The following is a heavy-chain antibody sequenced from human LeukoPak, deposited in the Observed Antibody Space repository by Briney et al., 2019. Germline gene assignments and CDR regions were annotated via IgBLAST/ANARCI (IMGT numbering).Heavy chain of an antibody. D-gene: IGHD1-26*01. CDR3: ARFVRVGALDY. CDR2: INWNGGST. Sequence: GGSLRLSCAASGFTFSSYAMHWVRQAPGKGLEWVSGINWNGGSTGYADSVKGRFTISRDNAKNSLYLQMNSLRAEDTALYYCARFVRVGALDYWGQGTLVTVSS. V-gene: IGHV3-20*04. CDR1: GFTFSSYA. J-gene: IGHJ4*02.